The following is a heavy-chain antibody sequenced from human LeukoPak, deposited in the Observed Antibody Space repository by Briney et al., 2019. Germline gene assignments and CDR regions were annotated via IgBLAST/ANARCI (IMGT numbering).Heavy chain of an antibody. CDR2: IKSKTDGGTT. J-gene: IGHJ4*02. V-gene: IGHV3-15*01. D-gene: IGHD5-12*01. Sequence: GGSLRLSCAASGFTFSSYWMSWVRQAPGKGLEWVGRIKSKTDGGTTDYAAPVKGRFTISRDDSKNTLYLQMNSLKTEDTAVYYCTTDGGYDHFDYWGQGTLVTVSS. CDR3: TTDGGYDHFDY. CDR1: GFTFSSYW.